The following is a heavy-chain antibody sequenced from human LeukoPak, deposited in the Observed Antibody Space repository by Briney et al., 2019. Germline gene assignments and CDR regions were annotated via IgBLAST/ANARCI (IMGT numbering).Heavy chain of an antibody. D-gene: IGHD3-3*01. Sequence: PSETLSLTCTVSGGSVSSGSYYWGWIRQPPGRDLEWIGSIYSSGNTYYNPSLESRVTISVDTSKNQLSLKLTSATAADTSVYYCARHSGLRSPFDPWGQGTLVTVSS. CDR3: ARHSGLRSPFDP. V-gene: IGHV4-39*01. CDR2: IYSSGNT. CDR1: GGSVSSGSYY. J-gene: IGHJ5*02.